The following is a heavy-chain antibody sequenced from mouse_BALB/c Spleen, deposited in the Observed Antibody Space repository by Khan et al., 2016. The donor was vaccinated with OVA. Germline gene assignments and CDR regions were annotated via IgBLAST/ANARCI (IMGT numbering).Heavy chain of an antibody. Sequence: QVQLKESGAELMKPGASVKMSCKATGYTFSSYWIGWVKQRPGHGLEWIAEILPGSGSTNYNEKFKGKATFTADTSSSTAYMQLSSLTSEDSAVYYCARGNYYGSSSWFGYWGQGTLVTGSA. J-gene: IGHJ3*01. CDR3: ARGNYYGSSSWFGY. V-gene: IGHV1-9*01. D-gene: IGHD1-1*01. CDR1: GYTFSSYW. CDR2: ILPGSGST.